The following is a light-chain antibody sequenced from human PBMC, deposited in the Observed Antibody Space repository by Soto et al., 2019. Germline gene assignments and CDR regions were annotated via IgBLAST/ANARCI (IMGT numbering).Light chain of an antibody. CDR2: GVT. V-gene: IGLV2-14*01. CDR3: SSFTTTYFYV. J-gene: IGLJ1*01. Sequence: QSALTQPASVSGSLGQSITLSCTGSGGDIGAYNYVSWYQQHPGKAPKLIIYGVTHRPSGVSSRFSASKSAYTASLTISALQAEDEDDYYCSSFTTTYFYVFGPGTKLTVL. CDR1: GGDIGAYNY.